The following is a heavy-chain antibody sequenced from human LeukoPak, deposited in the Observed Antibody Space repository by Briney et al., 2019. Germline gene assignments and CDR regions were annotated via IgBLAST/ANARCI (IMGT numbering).Heavy chain of an antibody. J-gene: IGHJ4*02. CDR2: ISGSGDST. Sequence: GGSLRLSCAASGFTFSSYSMNWVRQAPGKGLEWVSTISGSGDSTYYADSVKGRFTISRDNSKNTLYLQMNSLRAEDTAVYYCARDRGYSCGYWGQGTLVTVSS. V-gene: IGHV3-23*01. CDR1: GFTFSSYS. CDR3: ARDRGYSCGY. D-gene: IGHD5-18*01.